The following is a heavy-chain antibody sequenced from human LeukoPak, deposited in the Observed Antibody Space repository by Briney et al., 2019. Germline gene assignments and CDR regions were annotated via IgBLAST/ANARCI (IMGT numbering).Heavy chain of an antibody. CDR1: GFTVSSNY. J-gene: IGHJ4*02. CDR3: ARGGVNYWNPRY. CDR2: LYIDDTT. Sequence: GGSLRLSCVASGFTVSSNYMSWVRQAPGKGLEWVSLLYIDDTTYYADSVEGRFTISRDDSKNTIYLQMNSLRAEDTDVYYCARGGVNYWNPRYWGQGTLVTVSS. V-gene: IGHV3-53*01. D-gene: IGHD1-1*01.